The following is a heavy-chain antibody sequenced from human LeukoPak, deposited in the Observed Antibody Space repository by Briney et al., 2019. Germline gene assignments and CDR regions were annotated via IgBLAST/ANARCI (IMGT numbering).Heavy chain of an antibody. CDR3: ARGFGLPHYGMDV. J-gene: IGHJ6*02. Sequence: SETLSLTRTVSGGSISSYYWSWIRQPPGKGLEWIGYIYTSGSTNYNPSLKSRVTISVDTSKNQFSLKLSSVTAADTAVYYCARGFGLPHYGMDVWGQGTTVTVSS. V-gene: IGHV4-4*09. D-gene: IGHD3-16*01. CDR2: IYTSGST. CDR1: GGSISSYY.